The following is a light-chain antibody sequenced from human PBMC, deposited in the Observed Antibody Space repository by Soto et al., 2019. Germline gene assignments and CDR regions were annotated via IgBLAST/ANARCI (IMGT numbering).Light chain of an antibody. CDR3: QQYNNWPPHVT. CDR2: DAS. J-gene: IGKJ1*01. CDR1: QSISSW. Sequence: DIQMTQSPSTLSASVGDRVTITCRASQSISSWLAWYQQKPGKAPKLLIYDASSLESGVPSRFSGSGSGTEFTLTISSLQSEDFAVYYCQQYNNWPPHVTFGQGTKVDIK. V-gene: IGKV1-5*01.